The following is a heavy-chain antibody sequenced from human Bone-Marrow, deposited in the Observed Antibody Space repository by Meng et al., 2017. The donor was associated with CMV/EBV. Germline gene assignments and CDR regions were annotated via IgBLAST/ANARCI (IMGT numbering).Heavy chain of an antibody. D-gene: IGHD5-12*01. CDR3: ARDQSIDSGYDYYFDY. CDR1: GYTFTGYY. J-gene: IGHJ4*02. V-gene: IGHV1-2*02. Sequence: ASVKVSCKASGYTFTGYYMHWVRQAPGQGLEWMGWINPNSGGTNYAQKFQGRVTMTRDTSISTAYMELSRLRSDDTAVYYCARDQSIDSGYDYYFDYWGQGTLVTVSS. CDR2: INPNSGGT.